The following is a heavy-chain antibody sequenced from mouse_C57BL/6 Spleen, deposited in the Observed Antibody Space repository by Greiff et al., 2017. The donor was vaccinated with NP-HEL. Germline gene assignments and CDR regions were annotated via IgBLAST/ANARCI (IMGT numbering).Heavy chain of an antibody. V-gene: IGHV1-42*01. D-gene: IGHD1-1*01. CDR2: INPSTGGT. CDR1: GYSFTGYY. CDR3: ARGELLRTFAMDY. J-gene: IGHJ4*01. Sequence: VQLKESGPELVKPGASVKISCKASGYSFTGYYMNWVKQSPEKSLEWIGEINPSTGGTTYNQKFKAKATLTVDKSSSTAYMQLKSLTSEDSAVYYCARGELLRTFAMDYWGQGTSVTVSS.